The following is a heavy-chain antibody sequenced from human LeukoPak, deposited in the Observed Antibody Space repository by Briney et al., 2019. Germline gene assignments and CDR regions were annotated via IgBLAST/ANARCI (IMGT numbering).Heavy chain of an antibody. V-gene: IGHV1-3*01. CDR3: ARDPLPPATVTTTGGH. CDR2: INAGNGNT. CDR1: GYTFTSYA. Sequence: ASVKVSCKASGYTFTSYAMHWVRQTPGQRLEWMGWINAGNGNTKYSQKFQGRVTITRDTSAGTAYMELSSLRSEDTAVYYCARDPLPPATVTTTGGHWGQGTLVTVSS. D-gene: IGHD4-11*01. J-gene: IGHJ4*02.